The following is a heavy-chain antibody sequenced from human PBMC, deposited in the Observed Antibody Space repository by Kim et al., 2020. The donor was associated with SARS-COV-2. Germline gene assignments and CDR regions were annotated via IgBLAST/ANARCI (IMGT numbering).Heavy chain of an antibody. Sequence: DGSGNTYVDSVKGRFIISRDTAENSLYLQMNSLRAEDTAVYYCGRDYSDWGQGTLVTVSS. V-gene: IGHV3-7*01. CDR3: GRDYSD. J-gene: IGHJ4*02. D-gene: IGHD6-13*01. CDR2: DGSGN.